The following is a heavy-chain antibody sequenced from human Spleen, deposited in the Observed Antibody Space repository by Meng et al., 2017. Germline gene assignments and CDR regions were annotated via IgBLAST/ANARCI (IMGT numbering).Heavy chain of an antibody. V-gene: IGHV1-46*01. D-gene: IGHD1-26*01. J-gene: IGHJ4*02. Sequence: GESLKISCAASGFTFSSYGMHWVRQAPGQGLEWMGIINPSGGSTSYAQKFQGRVTMTRDTSTSTVYMELSSLRSEDTAVYYCASATVRVGAIHYWGQGTLVTVSS. CDR2: INPSGGST. CDR3: ASATVRVGAIHY. CDR1: GFTFSSYG.